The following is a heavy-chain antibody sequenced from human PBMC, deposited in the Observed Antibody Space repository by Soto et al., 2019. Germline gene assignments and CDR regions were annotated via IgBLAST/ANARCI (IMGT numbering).Heavy chain of an antibody. CDR3: ARLFGSGFDY. CDR1: GFKFSTDS. Sequence: PGASQRLSCVASGFKFSTDSMNWVRQAPGKGLEWVAHISTSGATRYYADSVKGRFTISRDNAKTSLYLQMDSLRNEDTAVYYCARLFGSGFDYWGQGTLVTVSS. D-gene: IGHD6-19*01. J-gene: IGHJ4*02. CDR2: ISTSGATR. V-gene: IGHV3-48*02.